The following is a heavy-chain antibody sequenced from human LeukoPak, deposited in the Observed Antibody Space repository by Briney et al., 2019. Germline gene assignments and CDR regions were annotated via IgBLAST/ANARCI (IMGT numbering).Heavy chain of an antibody. Sequence: ASVKVSCKASGYTLTGYYMHWVRQAPGQGLEWMGWINPNSGGTNYAQKFQGRVTMTRDTSISTAYMELSRLRSDDTAVYYCAREIDMGYSSGWYDYWGQGTLVTVSS. CDR2: INPNSGGT. J-gene: IGHJ4*02. CDR1: GYTLTGYY. CDR3: AREIDMGYSSGWYDY. D-gene: IGHD6-19*01. V-gene: IGHV1-2*02.